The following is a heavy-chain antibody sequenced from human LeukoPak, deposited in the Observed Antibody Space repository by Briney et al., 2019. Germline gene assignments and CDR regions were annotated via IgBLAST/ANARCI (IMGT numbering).Heavy chain of an antibody. CDR1: GGSISSYY. V-gene: IGHV4-59*01. CDR2: IYYSGST. CDR3: ARALPYDYVWRSYRLQDAFDI. D-gene: IGHD3-16*02. J-gene: IGHJ3*02. Sequence: PSETLSLTCTVSGGSISSYYWSWIRQPPGKGLEWIGYIYYSGSTNYNPSLKSRVTISVDTSKNQFSLKLSSVTAADTAVYYCARALPYDYVWRSYRLQDAFDIWGQGTMVTVSS.